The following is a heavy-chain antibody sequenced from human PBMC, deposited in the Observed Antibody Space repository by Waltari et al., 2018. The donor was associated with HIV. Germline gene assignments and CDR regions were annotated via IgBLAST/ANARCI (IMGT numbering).Heavy chain of an antibody. V-gene: IGHV3-7*01. CDR3: ATSRTFDY. J-gene: IGHJ4*02. Sequence: ELRLVESGGGLVQPGGSLRLSCEAPGSTFSNYWLTWGRQAPGKGLEWVANIKQDGSEKNYVDSVKGRFTISRDNAKNSLYLQMNSLRAEDTAVYYCATSRTFDYWGQGTLVTVSS. CDR2: IKQDGSEK. CDR1: GSTFSNYW.